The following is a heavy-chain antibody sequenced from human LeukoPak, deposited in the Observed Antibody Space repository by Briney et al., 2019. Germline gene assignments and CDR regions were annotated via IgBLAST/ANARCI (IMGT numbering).Heavy chain of an antibody. J-gene: IGHJ4*02. CDR2: INPNSGGT. Sequence: ASVKVSCKASGYTFTGYYMHWVRQAPGQGLEWMGWINPNSGGTNYAQKFQGWVTMTRDTSISTAYMELSRLRSDDTAVYYCARAPYSSSWNPRYYFDYWGQGTLVTVSP. CDR3: ARAPYSSSWNPRYYFDY. V-gene: IGHV1-2*04. D-gene: IGHD6-13*01. CDR1: GYTFTGYY.